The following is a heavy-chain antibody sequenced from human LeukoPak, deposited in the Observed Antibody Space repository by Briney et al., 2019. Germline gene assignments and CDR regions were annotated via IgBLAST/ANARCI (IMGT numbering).Heavy chain of an antibody. CDR3: ARRNHYFYYMDV. J-gene: IGHJ6*03. CDR1: GGCISSYY. Sequence: SETLSLTCTVSGGCISSYYWSWIRQSPVKGLEWIGYIFPSGSAFYNPSLESRVTISLDTSENQFSLTLSSVTAADTAVYYCARRNHYFYYMDVWGKGTTVTVSS. V-gene: IGHV4-4*09. CDR2: IFPSGSA.